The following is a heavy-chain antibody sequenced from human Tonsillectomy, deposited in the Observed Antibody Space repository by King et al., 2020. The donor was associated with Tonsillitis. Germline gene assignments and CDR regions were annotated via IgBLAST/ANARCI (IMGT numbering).Heavy chain of an antibody. CDR1: GYTFTGYY. CDR3: ARATGGYYYYGLDV. CDR2: ISPNNGGT. J-gene: IGHJ6*02. Sequence: VQLVESGAEARKPGASVKVSCKTSGYTFTGYYVHWVRRAPGQGLEWMGWISPNNGGTHCAQKFQGRVTMTRDTSISTAYMELSRLTSDDTAVYYCARATGGYYYYGLDVWGQGTTVTVSS. V-gene: IGHV1-2*02. D-gene: IGHD2-15*01.